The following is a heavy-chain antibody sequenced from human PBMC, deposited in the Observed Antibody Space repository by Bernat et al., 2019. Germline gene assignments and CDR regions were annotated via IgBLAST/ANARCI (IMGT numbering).Heavy chain of an antibody. CDR2: IYYTGST. V-gene: IGHV4-39*01. CDR1: GNSISSGSQY. J-gene: IGHJ4*02. D-gene: IGHD1-26*01. CDR3: ARQIVGAHDF. Sequence: QLQLQESGPGLVRPSETLSLTCSVSGNSISSGSQYWGWFRQPPGKGLEYIGTIYYTGSTYYNPALRSRVTIAMNKSKNHFSLKLSSVTAADTAVYYCARQIVGAHDFCGQGTLVTVSS.